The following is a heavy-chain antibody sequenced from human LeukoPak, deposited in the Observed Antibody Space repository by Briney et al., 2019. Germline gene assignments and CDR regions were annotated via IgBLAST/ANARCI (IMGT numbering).Heavy chain of an antibody. J-gene: IGHJ4*02. V-gene: IGHV1-3*01. CDR3: ARVSRLLRTLDY. CDR1: GYTFTSYA. Sequence: ASVKVSCKASGYTFTSYAMHWVRQAPRQRLEWMGWINAGNGNTKYSQKFRGRVTITRDTSASTAYMELSSLRSEDTAVYYCARVSRLLRTLDYWGQGTLVTVSS. CDR2: INAGNGNT. D-gene: IGHD3-22*01.